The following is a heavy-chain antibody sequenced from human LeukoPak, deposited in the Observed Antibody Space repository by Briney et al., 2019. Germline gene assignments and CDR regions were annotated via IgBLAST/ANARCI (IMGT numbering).Heavy chain of an antibody. D-gene: IGHD2-21*01. V-gene: IGHV4-31*01. CDR3: ASGGALIATLAY. Sequence: TLPLISTVSGGSIRSGDSYWSSIRQPPGKVLEMIQPKHYGGNAYYNPSLQSQVTISLDHSQNLFSLKLSSGTAADTALYYCASGGALIATLAYWGQGTLVTVSS. CDR1: GGSIRSGDSY. J-gene: IGHJ4*02. CDR2: KHYGGNA.